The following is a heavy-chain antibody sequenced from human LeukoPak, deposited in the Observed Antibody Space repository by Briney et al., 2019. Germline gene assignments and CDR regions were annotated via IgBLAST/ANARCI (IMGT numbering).Heavy chain of an antibody. CDR3: AKWAAAAGQNWFDP. CDR2: ISGSGGST. Sequence: GGSLRLSCAASGLTFSCYAMSWVRQAPGKGLEWVSAISGSGGSTYYADSVKGRFTISRDNSKNTLYLQMNSLRAEDTAVYYCAKWAAAAGQNWFDPWGQGTLVTVSS. CDR1: GLTFSCYA. J-gene: IGHJ5*02. D-gene: IGHD6-13*01. V-gene: IGHV3-23*01.